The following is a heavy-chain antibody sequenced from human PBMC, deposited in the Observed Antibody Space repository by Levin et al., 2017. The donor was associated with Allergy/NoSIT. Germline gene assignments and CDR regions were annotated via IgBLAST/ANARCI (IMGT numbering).Heavy chain of an antibody. V-gene: IGHV4-38-2*02. CDR1: DESITSGYY. D-gene: IGHD5-24*01. CDR3: ARDRDDYSWGY. J-gene: IGHJ4*02. CDR2: IHHKGDT. Sequence: SETLSLICSVSDESITSGYYWGWIRQPPGMGLEWIGSIHHKGDTYYNPSLKSRVTISRDTSKNQFSLRLNSVTAADTAVYYCARDRDDYSWGYWGQGTLVTVPS.